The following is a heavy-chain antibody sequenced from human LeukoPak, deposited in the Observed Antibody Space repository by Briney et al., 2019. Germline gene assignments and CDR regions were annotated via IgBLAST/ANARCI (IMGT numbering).Heavy chain of an antibody. V-gene: IGHV3-21*01. CDR1: GFTFSSYS. J-gene: IGHJ4*02. Sequence: GGSLRLSCAASGFTFSSYSMNWVRQAPGKGLEWVSSISSSSSYIYYADSVKGRFTISRDNAKNSLYLQMNSLRAEDTAVYYCARRAVSYYFDYWGQGTLVTVSS. D-gene: IGHD4-11*01. CDR3: ARRAVSYYFDY. CDR2: ISSSSSYI.